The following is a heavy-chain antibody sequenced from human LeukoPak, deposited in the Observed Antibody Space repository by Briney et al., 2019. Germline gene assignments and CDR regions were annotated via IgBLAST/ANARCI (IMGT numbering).Heavy chain of an antibody. Sequence: GGSLRLSCAASGFTFSTYAMTWVRQAPGKGLEWVSAISGSGGTTYYADSAKGRFTISRDNSKNTLYLQMNSLRADDTAVYFCAKDYYGSGSYLNYFDYWGQGTLVTVSS. V-gene: IGHV3-23*01. J-gene: IGHJ4*02. CDR1: GFTFSTYA. CDR2: ISGSGGTT. CDR3: AKDYYGSGSYLNYFDY. D-gene: IGHD3-10*01.